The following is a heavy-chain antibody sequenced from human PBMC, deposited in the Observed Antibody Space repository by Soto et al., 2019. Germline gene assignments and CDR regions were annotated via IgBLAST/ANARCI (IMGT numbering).Heavy chain of an antibody. V-gene: IGHV3-7*04. D-gene: IGHD3-10*01. CDR1: GFTFSDYA. J-gene: IGHJ6*02. Sequence: GSLRLSCAASGFTFSDYAMHWVRQAPGKGLEWVANIKQDGSEKYYVDSVKGRFTISRDNAKNSLYLQMNSLRAEDTAVYYCARDHYYGSGSYGMDVWGQGTTVTVSS. CDR3: ARDHYYGSGSYGMDV. CDR2: IKQDGSEK.